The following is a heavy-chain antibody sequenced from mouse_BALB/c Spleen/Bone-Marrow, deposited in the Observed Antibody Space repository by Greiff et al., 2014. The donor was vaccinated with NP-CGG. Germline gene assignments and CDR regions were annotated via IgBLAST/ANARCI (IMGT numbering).Heavy chain of an antibody. Sequence: EVQLVESGPDLVKPSQSLSLTCTVTGYSITSDYSWHWIWQFPGNKLEWMGYIHYSGTTVYNPSLKSRISITRDTSNNQFFLQLNSVTTEDTATYYCARFAGTPYTMDYWGQGTSVTVSS. CDR1: GYSITSDYS. J-gene: IGHJ4*01. CDR2: IHYSGTT. V-gene: IGHV3-1*02. D-gene: IGHD4-1*01. CDR3: ARFAGTPYTMDY.